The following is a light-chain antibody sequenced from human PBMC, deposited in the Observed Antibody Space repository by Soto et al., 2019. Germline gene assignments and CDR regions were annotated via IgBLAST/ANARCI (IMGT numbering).Light chain of an antibody. V-gene: IGKV1-5*03. CDR3: QQYKTFQT. Sequence: DIQLTQSPSTLSASVGDTVTITCRASQSVSIWMAWYQHKPGKAPKLLIYKASSLESGVSPRFSGSGSGTEFTLTISSLQPDDFATYYCQQYKTFQTFGQGTKVDIK. CDR2: KAS. CDR1: QSVSIW. J-gene: IGKJ1*01.